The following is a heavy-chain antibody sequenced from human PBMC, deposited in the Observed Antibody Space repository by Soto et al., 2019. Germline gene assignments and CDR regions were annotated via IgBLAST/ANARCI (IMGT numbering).Heavy chain of an antibody. Sequence: QVQVVESGGGVVQPGRSLRLSCAASGFTFSRYAVNWVRQSPGKGLEWVAAIAYDGSDKHYADSVKGRFTISRDNSKNTLYREMTSLRAEDPAVYYCARDPLDYYGSGTDLGAVWGQGTTVTVSS. J-gene: IGHJ6*02. V-gene: IGHV3-30-3*01. CDR2: IAYDGSDK. CDR1: GFTFSRYA. D-gene: IGHD3-10*01. CDR3: ARDPLDYYGSGTDLGAV.